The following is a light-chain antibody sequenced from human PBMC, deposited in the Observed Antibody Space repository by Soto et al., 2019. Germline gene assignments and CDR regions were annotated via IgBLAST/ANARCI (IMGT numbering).Light chain of an antibody. Sequence: DIQMTQSPSSLSASVGDRVTIPCRASEHINRHLNWYQQQPGKAPKLLIYAASSLQDGVPSRFRGGGSGTDFTLIITNLQPEDFATYYCQQSYTALSITFGQGTRVEIK. CDR3: QQSYTALSIT. J-gene: IGKJ5*01. CDR2: AAS. CDR1: EHINRH. V-gene: IGKV1-39*01.